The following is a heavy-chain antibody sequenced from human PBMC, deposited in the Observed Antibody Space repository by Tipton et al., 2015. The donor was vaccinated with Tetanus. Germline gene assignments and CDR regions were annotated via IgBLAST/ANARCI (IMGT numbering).Heavy chain of an antibody. CDR2: IYYTGST. V-gene: IGHV4-59*12. CDR1: GGSMNSYY. CDR3: ARSGYYSRAYYHYRMDV. D-gene: IGHD3-9*01. Sequence: TLSLTCTVSGGSMNSYYWSWIRQPPGKGLEWIGYIYYTGSTNYNPSLKGRVTISVDTSKNQFSLNLSSVTAADTAVYYCARSGYYSRAYYHYRMDVWGQGTTVSVSS. J-gene: IGHJ6*02.